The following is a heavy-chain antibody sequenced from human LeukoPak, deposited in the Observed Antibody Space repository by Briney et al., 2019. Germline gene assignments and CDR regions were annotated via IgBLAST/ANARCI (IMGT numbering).Heavy chain of an antibody. CDR3: ARALSITMIVVVSY. Sequence: GGSLRLSCAASGFTFSSYATHWVRQAPGKGLEWVAVISYDGSNKYYADSVKGRFTISRDNSKNTLYLQMNSLRAEDTAVYYCARALSITMIVVVSYWGQGTLVTVSS. D-gene: IGHD3-22*01. CDR1: GFTFSSYA. V-gene: IGHV3-30-3*01. CDR2: ISYDGSNK. J-gene: IGHJ4*02.